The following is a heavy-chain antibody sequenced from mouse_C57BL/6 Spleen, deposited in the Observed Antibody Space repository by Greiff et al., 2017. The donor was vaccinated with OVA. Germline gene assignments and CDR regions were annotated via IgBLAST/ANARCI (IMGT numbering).Heavy chain of an antibody. CDR1: GYTFTSYW. V-gene: IGHV1-59*01. CDR2: IDPSDSYT. Sequence: QVQLQQPGAELVRPGTSVKLSCKASGYTFTSYWMHWVKQRPGQGLEWIGVIDPSDSYTNYNQKFKGKATLTVDTSSSTAYMQLSSLTSEDSAVYYCARLDYYGSSLYFDYWGQGTTLTVSS. J-gene: IGHJ2*01. CDR3: ARLDYYGSSLYFDY. D-gene: IGHD1-1*01.